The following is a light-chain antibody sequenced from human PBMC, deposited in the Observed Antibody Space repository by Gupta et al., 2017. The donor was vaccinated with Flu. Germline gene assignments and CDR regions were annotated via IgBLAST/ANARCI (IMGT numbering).Light chain of an antibody. CDR1: QSVSSSY. Sequence: VSTQSPGSLSFSPGERATLSCRASQSVSSSYLNWYQQKPGQAPRLLIYAASTRANGVPDRFSGSGNGTEFTLTISRLEAEDFAVYYCQQNSNSHYTFGQGTXLEIK. CDR3: QQNSNSHYT. J-gene: IGKJ2*01. V-gene: IGKV3-20*01. CDR2: AAS.